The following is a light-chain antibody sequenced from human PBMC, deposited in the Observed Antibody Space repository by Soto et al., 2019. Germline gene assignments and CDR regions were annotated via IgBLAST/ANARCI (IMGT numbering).Light chain of an antibody. CDR1: SSDVGGYNY. CDR3: SSYTSISTVV. V-gene: IGLV2-14*01. Sequence: QSALTQPASVSGSPGQSITISCIGTSSDVGGYNYDSWYQQHPDKAPKLVIYNVNNRPSGVSDRFSGSKSGNTASLIISGLQAEGEADYYCSSYTSISTVVFGGGTKLTVL. CDR2: NVN. J-gene: IGLJ2*01.